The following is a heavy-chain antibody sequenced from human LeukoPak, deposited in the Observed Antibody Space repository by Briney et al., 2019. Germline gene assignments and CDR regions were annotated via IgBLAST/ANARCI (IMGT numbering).Heavy chain of an antibody. J-gene: IGHJ4*02. CDR3: ARHGNWDPFDY. CDR1: GDSINSSDYY. CDR2: IYYSGST. D-gene: IGHD7-27*01. Sequence: SETLSLACTVSGDSINSSDYYWAWIRQPPGEGLEWIGTIYYSGSTYHKSSLKSRLTISVDSSKNQFSLKMISVTAADTGVYYCARHGNWDPFDYWGQGALVTVSS. V-gene: IGHV4-39*01.